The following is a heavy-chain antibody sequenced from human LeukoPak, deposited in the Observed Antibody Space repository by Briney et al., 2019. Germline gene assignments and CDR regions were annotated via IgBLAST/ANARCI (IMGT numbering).Heavy chain of an antibody. V-gene: IGHV1-18*01. CDR3: ARDWSYGGSFDTFDI. J-gene: IGHJ3*02. Sequence: ASVKVSCKASGYTFTTYGISWVRQAPGQGLEWMGWISGYNGDRNYVQKLQGRVTMTTDTSTSTAYMELRSLRSDDTAVYYCARDWSYGGSFDTFDIWGQGTLVTVSS. CDR2: ISGYNGDR. D-gene: IGHD4-23*01. CDR1: GYTFTTYG.